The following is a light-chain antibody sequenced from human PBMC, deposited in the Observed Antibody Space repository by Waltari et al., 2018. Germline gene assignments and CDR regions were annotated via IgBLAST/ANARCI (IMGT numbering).Light chain of an antibody. J-gene: IGKJ1*01. CDR3: QQLNEYPRT. Sequence: EIVLTQSPATLSLSPGERATLSCRASQSVSSYLAWYQQKPGQAPRLLIYDASNRATGIPARFSGSGSGTEFTLTISSLQPEDFATYYCQQLNEYPRTFGQGTKVEVK. CDR2: DAS. V-gene: IGKV3-11*01. CDR1: QSVSSY.